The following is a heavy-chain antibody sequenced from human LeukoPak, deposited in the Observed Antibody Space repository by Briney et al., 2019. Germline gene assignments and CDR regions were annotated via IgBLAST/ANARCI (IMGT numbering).Heavy chain of an antibody. CDR2: IYYSGST. V-gene: IGHV4-31*03. CDR1: GGSISSGGYS. J-gene: IGHJ4*02. D-gene: IGHD3-10*01. CDR3: ARNSGSMVRGVDY. Sequence: PSETLSLTCTVSGGSISSGGYSWSWIRQHPGKGLEWIGYIYYSGSTYYNPSLKSRVTISVDTSKNQFSLKLSSVTAADTAVYYCARNSGSMVRGVDYWGQGTLVTVSS.